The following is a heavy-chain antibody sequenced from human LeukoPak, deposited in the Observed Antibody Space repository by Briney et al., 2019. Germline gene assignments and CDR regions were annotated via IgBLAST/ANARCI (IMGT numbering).Heavy chain of an antibody. Sequence: LRLSCAASGFTFSSYAMSWIRQHPGKGLEWIWYIYYSGSTYYNPSLKSRVTISVDTSKNQFSLKLSSVTAADTAVYYCARVEEGAFDIWGQGTMVTVSS. CDR2: IYYSGST. CDR1: GFTFSSYA. V-gene: IGHV4-31*02. D-gene: IGHD3-3*01. CDR3: ARVEEGAFDI. J-gene: IGHJ3*02.